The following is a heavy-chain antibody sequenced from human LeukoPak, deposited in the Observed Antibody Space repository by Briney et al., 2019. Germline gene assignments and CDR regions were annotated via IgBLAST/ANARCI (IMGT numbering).Heavy chain of an antibody. V-gene: IGHV3-23*01. Sequence: GGSLRLSCAASGFTFSSSAMSWVRQAPGKGLEWVSAISGSGGSTYYADSVKGRFTIFRDNSKNTLYLQMNSLRAEDTAVYYCAASGWYEAYDYWGQGTLVTVSS. CDR3: AASGWYEAYDY. CDR1: GFTFSSSA. J-gene: IGHJ4*02. CDR2: ISGSGGST. D-gene: IGHD6-19*01.